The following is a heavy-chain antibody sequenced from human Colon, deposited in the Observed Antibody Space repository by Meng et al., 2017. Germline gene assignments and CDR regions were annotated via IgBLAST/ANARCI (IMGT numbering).Heavy chain of an antibody. CDR1: GFAFSSFT. D-gene: IGHD6-13*01. CDR2: ISSRSNYI. Sequence: GSLRLSCAASGFAFSSFTMNWVRQAPGKGLEWVSSISSRSNYIYYADSLKGRFAISRDNAKNSVYLQINTLTAEDTGAYYCAREGGSSWYWGQGTLVTVSS. CDR3: AREGGSSWY. J-gene: IGHJ4*02. V-gene: IGHV3-21*01.